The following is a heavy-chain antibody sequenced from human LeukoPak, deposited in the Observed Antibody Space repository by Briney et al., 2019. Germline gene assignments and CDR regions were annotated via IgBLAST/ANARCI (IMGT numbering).Heavy chain of an antibody. V-gene: IGHV4-59*08. J-gene: IGHJ4*02. CDR3: ATQQWLFGTLFDY. D-gene: IGHD6-19*01. CDR2: IYYSGST. Sequence: SETLSLTRTVSGGSISSYYWSWIRQPPGKGLEWIGYIYYSGSTNYNPSLKSRVTISVDTSKNQFSLKLSSVTAADTAVYYCATQQWLFGTLFDYWGQGTLVTVSS. CDR1: GGSISSYY.